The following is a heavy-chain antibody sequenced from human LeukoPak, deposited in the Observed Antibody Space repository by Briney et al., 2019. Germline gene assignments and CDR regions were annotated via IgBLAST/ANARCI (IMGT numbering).Heavy chain of an antibody. CDR3: ASRRIAAAGSLLDY. J-gene: IGHJ4*02. Sequence: GGSLRLSCAASGFTFSSYWMSWVRQAPGKGLEWVSSISSSSSYIYYADSVKGRFTISRDNAKNSLYLQMNSLRAEDTAVYYCASRRIAAAGSLLDYWGQGTLVTVSS. CDR2: ISSSSSYI. CDR1: GFTFSSYW. D-gene: IGHD6-13*01. V-gene: IGHV3-21*01.